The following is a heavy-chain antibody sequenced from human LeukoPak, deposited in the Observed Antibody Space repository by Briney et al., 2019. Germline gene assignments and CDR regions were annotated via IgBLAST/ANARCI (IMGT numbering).Heavy chain of an antibody. CDR2: INHSGST. V-gene: IGHV4-34*01. Sequence: SETLSLTCAVYGGSFSGYYWSWIRQPPGKGLEWIGEINHSGSTNYNPSLKSRVTISVDTSMNQFSLKLSSVTAADTAVYYCASRYVSSEVVIIPTAKNNWFDPWGQGTLVTVSS. J-gene: IGHJ5*02. D-gene: IGHD3-3*01. CDR1: GGSFSGYY. CDR3: ASRYVSSEVVIIPTAKNNWFDP.